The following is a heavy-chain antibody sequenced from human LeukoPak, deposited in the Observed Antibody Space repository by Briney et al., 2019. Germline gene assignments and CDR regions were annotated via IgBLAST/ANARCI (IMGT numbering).Heavy chain of an antibody. V-gene: IGHV3-30*18. J-gene: IGHJ4*02. Sequence: GSLRLSCAASGFTFSSYGMHWVRQAPGKGLEWVAVISYDGSNKYYADSVKGQFTISRDNSKSTVYLQMNSLRADDTAVYYCAKERQTGDYFTSDFWGQGTLVTVSS. CDR2: ISYDGSNK. CDR1: GFTFSSYG. D-gene: IGHD4-17*01. CDR3: AKERQTGDYFTSDF.